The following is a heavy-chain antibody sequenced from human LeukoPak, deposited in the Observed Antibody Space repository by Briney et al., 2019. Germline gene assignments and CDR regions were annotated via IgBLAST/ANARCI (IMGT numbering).Heavy chain of an antibody. CDR2: IYSSGST. V-gene: IGHV3-53*01. CDR1: GLTVRTSS. CDR3: ARDRNWNYDY. D-gene: IGHD1-7*01. J-gene: IGHJ4*02. Sequence: GGSLRLSCATSGLTVRTSSMSWVRQAPGKGLEWVAVIYSSGSTYYEDSVNGRCTISRDTSKSSMYLQMDHLRAEDTAVYYCARDRNWNYDYWGQGTLVTVSS.